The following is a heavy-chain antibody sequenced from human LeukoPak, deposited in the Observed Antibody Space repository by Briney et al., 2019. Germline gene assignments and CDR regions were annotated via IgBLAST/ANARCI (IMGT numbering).Heavy chain of an antibody. CDR3: ARDLDGYFDY. V-gene: IGHV4-39*07. CDR2: IYYSGST. CDR1: GGSISSSSYY. J-gene: IGHJ4*02. D-gene: IGHD5-24*01. Sequence: SETLSLTCTVSGGSISSSSYYWGWIRQPPGKGLEWIGSIYYSGSTNYNPSLKSRVTISVDTSKNQFSLKLSSVTAADTAVYYCARDLDGYFDYWGQGTLVTVSS.